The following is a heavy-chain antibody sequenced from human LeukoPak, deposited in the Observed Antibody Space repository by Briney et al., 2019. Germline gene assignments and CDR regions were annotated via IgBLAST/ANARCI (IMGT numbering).Heavy chain of an antibody. V-gene: IGHV4-61*01. CDR2: IYYRGST. D-gene: IGHD4-17*01. CDR1: GGSVSSGSYY. CDR3: ARDYGDYAYLP. Sequence: ASETLSLTCTVSGGSVSSGSYYWSWIRQPPGKGLEWIGYIYYRGSTNYNPSLKSRVTISVDTSKNQFSLRLTSVTAADTAVYYCARDYGDYAYLPWGQGTLVTVSS. J-gene: IGHJ5*02.